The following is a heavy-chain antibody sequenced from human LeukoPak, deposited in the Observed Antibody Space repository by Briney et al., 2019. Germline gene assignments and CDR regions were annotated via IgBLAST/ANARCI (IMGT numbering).Heavy chain of an antibody. CDR3: ARNSGYSYGHNSG. V-gene: IGHV1-18*01. CDR1: GYTFTSYG. CDR2: ISAYNGNT. Sequence: ASVKVSCKASGYTFTSYGISWVRQAPGQGLEWMGWISAYNGNTNYAQKLQGRVTMTTDTSTSTACMELRSLRSDDTAAYYCARNSGYSYGHNSGWGQGTLVTVSS. D-gene: IGHD5-18*01. J-gene: IGHJ4*02.